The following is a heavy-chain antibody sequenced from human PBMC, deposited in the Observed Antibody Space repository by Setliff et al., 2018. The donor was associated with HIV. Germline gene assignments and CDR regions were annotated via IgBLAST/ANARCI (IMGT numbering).Heavy chain of an antibody. Sequence: SETLSLTCAVSGYSINSDYYWGWVRQSPGTGLEWIGTIYQSGTTYYNPSLKSRITMSLDMSKEQFSLKLSSVTAADTAVYYCARRLLWFGEVGAFDIWGQGTMVTVSS. J-gene: IGHJ3*02. D-gene: IGHD3-10*01. CDR2: IYQSGTT. CDR3: ARRLLWFGEVGAFDI. V-gene: IGHV4-38-2*01. CDR1: GYSINSDYY.